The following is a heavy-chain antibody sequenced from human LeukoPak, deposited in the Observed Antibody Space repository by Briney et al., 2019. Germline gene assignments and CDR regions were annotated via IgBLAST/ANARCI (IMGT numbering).Heavy chain of an antibody. V-gene: IGHV3-23*01. CDR1: GLTFRSYS. J-gene: IGHJ6*03. CDR3: AKDPPVSNYYYYYMDV. CDR2: ISSSGGST. Sequence: GGSLRLSCAASGLTFRSYSMSWVRQAPGKGLEWVSAISSSGGSTYYADSVKGRFTISRDNSKNTLYLQMNSLRAEDTAVYYCAKDPPVSNYYYYYMDVWGKGTTVTVSS.